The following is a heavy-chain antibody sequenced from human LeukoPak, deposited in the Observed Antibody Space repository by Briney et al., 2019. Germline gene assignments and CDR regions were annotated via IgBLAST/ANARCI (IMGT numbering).Heavy chain of an antibody. D-gene: IGHD5-18*01. CDR3: ARALRAMVSFDY. Sequence: GASVKVSCKASGGTFSSYAISWVRQAPGQGLEWMGWINPNSGGTNYAQKFQGRVTMTRDTSISTAYMELSRLRSDDTAVYYCARALRAMVSFDYWGQGTLVTVSS. J-gene: IGHJ4*02. CDR2: INPNSGGT. CDR1: GGTFSSYA. V-gene: IGHV1-2*02.